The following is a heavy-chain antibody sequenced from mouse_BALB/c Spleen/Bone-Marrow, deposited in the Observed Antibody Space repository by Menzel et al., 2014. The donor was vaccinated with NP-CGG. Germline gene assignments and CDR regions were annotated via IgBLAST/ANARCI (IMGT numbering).Heavy chain of an antibody. V-gene: IGHV1-54*03. CDR1: GYAFTNYL. J-gene: IGHJ4*01. CDR2: INPGSGAT. Sequence: LVESGADLVRPGTSVKVSCKASGYAFTNYLIERVKQRPGQGLEWIGVINPGSGATNYNEKFKGKATLTADKSSSTAYMQLSSLTSDDSAVYFCARKLGPSYAMDYWGQGTSATVSS. CDR3: ARKLGPSYAMDY. D-gene: IGHD4-1*01.